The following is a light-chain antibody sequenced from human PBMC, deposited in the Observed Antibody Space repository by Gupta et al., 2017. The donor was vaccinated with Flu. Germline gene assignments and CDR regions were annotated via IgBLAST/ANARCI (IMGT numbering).Light chain of an antibody. Sequence: DIQMTQSPPSLSASVGERVTITCRASQDIRNYLTWYQQKPGKAPKLLISAASGFQTPSRFSGDGSGTDFTLTISGLRPEDFATYFCQQTDTTPPTFGQGTKVEF. J-gene: IGKJ1*01. CDR2: AAS. V-gene: IGKV1-39*01. CDR3: QQTDTTPPT. CDR1: QDIRNY.